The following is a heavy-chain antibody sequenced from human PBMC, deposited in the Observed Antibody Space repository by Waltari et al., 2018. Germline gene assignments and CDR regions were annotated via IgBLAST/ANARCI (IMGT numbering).Heavy chain of an antibody. CDR3: VREVFGSGWRESYFFDY. V-gene: IGHV3-20*04. CDR1: CFTLCDWG. Sequence: EVQLVESGGGMVRAGGSLRLSCAASCFTLCDWGVGGVRQVPGKGLEWVSGINWSGARTSYADSVMGRFTVSRDNAMNSLYLEMSSLRAEDTALYYCVREVFGSGWRESYFFDYWGQGTLVTVSS. D-gene: IGHD6-19*01. CDR2: INWSGART. J-gene: IGHJ4*02.